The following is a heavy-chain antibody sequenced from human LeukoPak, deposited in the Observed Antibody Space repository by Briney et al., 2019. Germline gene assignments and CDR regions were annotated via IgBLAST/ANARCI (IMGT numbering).Heavy chain of an antibody. J-gene: IGHJ4*02. CDR2: IYYSGST. Sequence: SETLSLTCTVSGGSISSYYWSWIRQPPGKGLEWIGYIYYSGSTNYNPSLKSRVTISVDTSKNQFSLKLSSVTAADTAVYYCARVITPTVYGDYQAFDYWGQGTLVTVSS. CDR3: ARVITPTVYGDYQAFDY. CDR1: GGSISSYY. V-gene: IGHV4-59*01. D-gene: IGHD4-17*01.